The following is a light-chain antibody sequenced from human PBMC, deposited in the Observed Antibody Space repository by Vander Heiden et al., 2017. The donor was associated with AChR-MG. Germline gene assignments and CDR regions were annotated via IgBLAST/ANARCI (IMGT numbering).Light chain of an antibody. V-gene: IGKV1-27*01. CDR3: QHYNRAPFT. CDR2: GAA. CDR1: HDISDE. J-gene: IGKJ2*01. Sequence: DILMTQSPSSLSASVGGRVSMTCRASHDISDELVWYQQKPGKVPKLLMYGAATLHSGVPSRFSGSGSGTEFTLTITSLQPEDVASYYCQHYNRAPFTFGQGTKLEIK.